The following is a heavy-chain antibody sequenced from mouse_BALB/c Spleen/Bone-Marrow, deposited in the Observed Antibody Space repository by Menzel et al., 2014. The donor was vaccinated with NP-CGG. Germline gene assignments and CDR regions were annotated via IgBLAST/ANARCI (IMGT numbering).Heavy chain of an antibody. CDR2: IRSKSNKYAT. Sequence: EVQLVESGGGLVQPKGSLKLSCAASGFTFNTYAMNWVRQAPGKGLEWVARIRSKSNKYATYYADSVKDRFTISRDDSQSMLYLQMNNLKTEDTAMYYCVRQRYYYGSSDWYFDVWGAGTTVTVSS. D-gene: IGHD1-1*01. V-gene: IGHV10-1*02. CDR1: GFTFNTYA. CDR3: VRQRYYYGSSDWYFDV. J-gene: IGHJ1*01.